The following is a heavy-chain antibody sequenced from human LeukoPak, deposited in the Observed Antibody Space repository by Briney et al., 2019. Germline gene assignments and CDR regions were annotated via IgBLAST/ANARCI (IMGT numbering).Heavy chain of an antibody. J-gene: IGHJ6*02. CDR2: IQSEPDGGTT. V-gene: IGHV3-15*01. CDR3: ASSTSRYGVDV. Sequence: RGSLRLSCRGSGFNFRNAWMSWVRRVPGKGLEWVGHIQSEPDGGTTDYAAPVKGRFTISRDDSKNTLSLQMNSLKTEDTAVYYCASSTSRYGVDVWGQGTTVTVAS. D-gene: IGHD2-2*01. CDR1: GFNFRNAW.